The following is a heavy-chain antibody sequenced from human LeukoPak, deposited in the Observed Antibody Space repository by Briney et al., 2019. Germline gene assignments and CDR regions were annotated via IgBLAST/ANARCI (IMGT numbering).Heavy chain of an antibody. CDR3: AKRGRSSWYFDY. CDR1: GGSISNTNW. D-gene: IGHD6-13*01. Sequence: SETLSLTCGVSGGSISNTNWWTWVRQPPGKGLEWIGEVNLQGSTNYNPSLKSRVAISVDKSENHISLKLTSVTAADTAVYYCAKRGRSSWYFDYWGQGTQVTVSS. CDR2: VNLQGST. J-gene: IGHJ4*02. V-gene: IGHV4-4*02.